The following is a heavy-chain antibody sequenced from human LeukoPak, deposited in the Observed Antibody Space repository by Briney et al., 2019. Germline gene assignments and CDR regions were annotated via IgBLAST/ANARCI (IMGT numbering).Heavy chain of an antibody. CDR3: AKGSYYDSSGSFYFDY. CDR1: GFTFSSSA. D-gene: IGHD3-22*01. CDR2: ISGSGDNT. Sequence: PGGSLRLSCAASGFTFSSSAMSWVRQAPGKGLEWVSGISGSGDNTYYADSVKGRLTISGDNSKNTLYVQVNSLGTEDTAAYYCAKGSYYDSSGSFYFDYWGQGTLVTVSS. V-gene: IGHV3-23*01. J-gene: IGHJ4*02.